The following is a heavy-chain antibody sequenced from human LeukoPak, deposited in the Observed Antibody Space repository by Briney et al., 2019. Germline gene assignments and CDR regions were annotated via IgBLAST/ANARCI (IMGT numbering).Heavy chain of an antibody. CDR2: IYHSGIT. D-gene: IGHD2-15*01. J-gene: IGHJ4*02. Sequence: SETLSLTCTVSGYSISSNYYWGWIRQSPGKGLEWIGSIYHSGITYYNLSFRSRVTISVDKSKNQFSLKLSSVTAADTAVYYCSRGLGGSNPVDYWGQGTLVTVSS. CDR1: GYSISSNYY. CDR3: SRGLGGSNPVDY. V-gene: IGHV4-38-2*02.